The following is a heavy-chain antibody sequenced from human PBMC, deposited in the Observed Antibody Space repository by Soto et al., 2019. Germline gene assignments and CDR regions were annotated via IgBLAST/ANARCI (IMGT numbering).Heavy chain of an antibody. CDR2: IYSGGST. V-gene: IGHV3-53*01. D-gene: IGHD3-22*01. J-gene: IGHJ1*01. CDR1: GLPSSTTT. Sequence: EVQLVESGGGLIQPGGSWSPSCEPSGLPSSTTTMSWAGQPPGKGLEWVSVIYSGGSTYYADSVKGRFTISRDNSKNTLYLQMNSLRAEDTAVYYCARDRVESGYPEYFQHWGQGTLVTVSS. CDR3: ARDRVESGYPEYFQH.